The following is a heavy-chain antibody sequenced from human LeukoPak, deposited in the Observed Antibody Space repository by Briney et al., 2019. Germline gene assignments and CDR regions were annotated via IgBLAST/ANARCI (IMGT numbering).Heavy chain of an antibody. D-gene: IGHD6-19*01. CDR2: VSTGSNYI. Sequence: TGGSLRLSCTASGFTFSSYSLNWVRQAPGKGLEWVSSVSTGSNYIYYADSVEGRFTISRDNAKNSLYLQMNSLRAEDAAVYYCARFWQWLGAGMDVWGQGTTVTVSS. CDR1: GFTFSSYS. CDR3: ARFWQWLGAGMDV. J-gene: IGHJ6*02. V-gene: IGHV3-21*01.